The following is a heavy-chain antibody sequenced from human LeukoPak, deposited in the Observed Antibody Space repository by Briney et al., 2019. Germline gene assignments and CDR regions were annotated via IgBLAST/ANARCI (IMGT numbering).Heavy chain of an antibody. V-gene: IGHV4-59*08. J-gene: IGHJ4*02. Sequence: SETLSLTCTVSGGSISSYYWSWIRQPPGKGLGWIGYIYYSGSTNYNPSLKSRVTISVDTSKNQFSLKLSSVTAADTAVYYCARHSNSPGDFDYWGQETLVTVSS. CDR2: IYYSGST. CDR3: ARHSNSPGDFDY. CDR1: GGSISSYY. D-gene: IGHD7-27*01.